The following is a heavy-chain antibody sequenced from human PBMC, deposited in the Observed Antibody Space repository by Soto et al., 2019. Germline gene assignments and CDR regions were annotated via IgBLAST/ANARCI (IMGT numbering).Heavy chain of an antibody. J-gene: IGHJ6*03. V-gene: IGHV4-34*01. CDR2: INHSGST. D-gene: IGHD3-10*01. CDR3: ARGVTGYYYYYDHLDV. Sequence: PSETLSLTCAVYGGSFSGYYWSWIRQPPGKGLEWIGEINHSGSTNYNPSLKSRVTISVDTSKNQFSLKLSSVTAADTAVYYCARGVTGYYYYYDHLDVWGQGTTVPVSS. CDR1: GGSFSGYY.